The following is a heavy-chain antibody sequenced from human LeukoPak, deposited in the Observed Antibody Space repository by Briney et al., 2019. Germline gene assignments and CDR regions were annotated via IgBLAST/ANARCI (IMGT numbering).Heavy chain of an antibody. V-gene: IGHV3-21*01. CDR2: ISSSSSYI. Sequence: PGGSLRLSCAASGFTFSSYSMNWVRQAPGKGLEWVSSISSSSSYIYYADSVKGRFTISRDNAKNSLYLQMNSLRAEDTAVYYCARAYALSGYYFFAFDIWGQGTMVTVSS. D-gene: IGHD3-22*01. CDR3: ARAYALSGYYFFAFDI. CDR1: GFTFSSYS. J-gene: IGHJ3*02.